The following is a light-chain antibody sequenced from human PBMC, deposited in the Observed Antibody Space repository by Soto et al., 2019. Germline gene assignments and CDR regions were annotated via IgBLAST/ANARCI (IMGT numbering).Light chain of an antibody. CDR2: GAS. J-gene: IGKJ1*01. Sequence: EIVMTQSPATLSVSTGERATFSCRAGQSVNNNLAWYRLKPGQAPRHLVYGASIRATGIPARLSGSGSGTEYTLSISSLQSEDFGGYFCQQYDQWWTFCHGTKVDIK. CDR3: QQYDQWWT. V-gene: IGKV3-15*01. CDR1: QSVNNN.